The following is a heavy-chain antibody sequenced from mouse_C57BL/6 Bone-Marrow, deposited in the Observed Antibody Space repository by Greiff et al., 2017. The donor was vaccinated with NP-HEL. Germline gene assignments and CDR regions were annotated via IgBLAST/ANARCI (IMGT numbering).Heavy chain of an antibody. D-gene: IGHD3-3*01. V-gene: IGHV5-16*01. Sequence: EVPLVESEGGLVQPGSSMKLSCTASGFTFSDYYMAWVRQVPEKGLEWVANINYDGSSTYYLDSLKSRFIITRDNANNILYLQMSSLKSEDTAKYYCARDRGKDYDVMDYWGQGTSGTVSS. J-gene: IGHJ4*01. CDR2: INYDGSST. CDR1: GFTFSDYY. CDR3: ARDRGKDYDVMDY.